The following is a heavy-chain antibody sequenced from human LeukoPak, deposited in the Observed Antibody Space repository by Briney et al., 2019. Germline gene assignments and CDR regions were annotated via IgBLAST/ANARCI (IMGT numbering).Heavy chain of an antibody. V-gene: IGHV4-59*01. Sequence: SETLSLTCTVSGASISGWYWSWIRQPPGKGLEWIGYVYGSGYTNYNPSLKSRVTMSIDTSKNHFSLKLTSVTAADTATYYCASTRDAFDIWGQRTMVTVSS. CDR3: ASTRDAFDI. CDR2: VYGSGYT. J-gene: IGHJ3*02. CDR1: GASISGWY.